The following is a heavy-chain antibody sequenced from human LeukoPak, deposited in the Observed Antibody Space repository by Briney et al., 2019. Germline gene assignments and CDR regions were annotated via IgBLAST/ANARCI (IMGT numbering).Heavy chain of an antibody. Sequence: GRSLRLSCAASGFTFSSCSMNWVRQAPGKGLEWVSYISSSSSTIYYADSVKGRFTISRDNSKNTLYLQMNSLRAEDTAVYYCAKEVGRVGYYFDYWGQGTLVTVSS. J-gene: IGHJ4*02. CDR2: ISSSSSTI. CDR3: AKEVGRVGYYFDY. D-gene: IGHD1-26*01. CDR1: GFTFSSCS. V-gene: IGHV3-48*01.